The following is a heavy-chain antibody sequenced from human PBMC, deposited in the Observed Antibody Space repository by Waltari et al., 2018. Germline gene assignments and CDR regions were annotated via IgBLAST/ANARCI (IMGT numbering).Heavy chain of an antibody. CDR2: IIPTLGIA. CDR3: ARDGDYGGNAPSDY. D-gene: IGHD2-15*01. V-gene: IGHV1-69*16. CDR1: GGSFRSYS. J-gene: IGHJ4*02. Sequence: QVQLVQSGAEVKKPGSSVKVSCTASGGSFRSYSINWVRPVPGQGLEWMGGIIPTLGIADYAPKFQDRVTISADEFTRTAYMEVRSLLPEDTAVYYCARDGDYGGNAPSDYWGQGTLVTVSS.